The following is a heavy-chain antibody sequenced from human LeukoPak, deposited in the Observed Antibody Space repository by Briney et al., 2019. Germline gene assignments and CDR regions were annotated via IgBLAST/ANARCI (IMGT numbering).Heavy chain of an antibody. V-gene: IGHV3-64*02. CDR2: ITSNGGST. CDR1: GFIFYSYA. J-gene: IGHJ4*02. CDR3: ARPGYCSSTSCYTPDY. D-gene: IGHD2-2*02. Sequence: GGSLRLSCAGSGFIFYSYAMHWVRQAPGRGLEYVSAITSNGGSTFYADSVKGRFTISRDNAKNSLYLQMNSLRAEDTAVYYCARPGYCSSTSCYTPDYWGQGTLVTVSS.